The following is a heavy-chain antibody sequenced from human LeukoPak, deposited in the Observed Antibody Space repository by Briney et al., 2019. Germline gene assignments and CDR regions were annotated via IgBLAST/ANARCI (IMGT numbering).Heavy chain of an antibody. CDR3: AREGYGLRGKFDY. Sequence: PSETLSLTCTVSGGSISSYYWSWIRQPPGKGLEWIGYIYYSGSTNYNPSLKSRVTISVDTSKNQFSLKLSSVTAADTAVYYCAREGYGLRGKFDYWGQATLLTLSS. V-gene: IGHV4-59*01. CDR2: IYYSGST. J-gene: IGHJ4*02. CDR1: GGSISSYY. D-gene: IGHD3-16*01.